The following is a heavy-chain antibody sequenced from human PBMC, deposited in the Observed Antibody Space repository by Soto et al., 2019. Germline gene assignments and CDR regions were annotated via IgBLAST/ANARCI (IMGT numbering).Heavy chain of an antibody. CDR3: ARTGYSSGWYKAAFDI. CDR2: INHSGST. CDR1: GGSLSGYY. V-gene: IGHV4-34*01. Sequence: QVQLYKWGAGLLKPSETLSLTCAVYGGSLSGYYWSWIRQPPGKGLEWIGEINHSGSTNYNPSLKSRVTISVDTSKNRFSLKLSSVTAADTTVYYCARTGYSSGWYKAAFDIWGQGTMVTVSS. J-gene: IGHJ3*02. D-gene: IGHD6-19*01.